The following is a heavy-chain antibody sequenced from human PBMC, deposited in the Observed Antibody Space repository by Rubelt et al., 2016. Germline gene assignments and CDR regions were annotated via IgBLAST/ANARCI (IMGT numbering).Heavy chain of an antibody. V-gene: IGHV1-18*01. J-gene: IGHJ4*02. Sequence: QVQLVQSGAEVKEPGASVRVSCKASGYTFTTYGIGWVRQAPGQGLEWMGWISAYNDNTNYAQKFQGRVTMTTDTATNTVDMELRSLTSDDTAVYYCVRDQVGSTPDYWGQGTLVIVSS. CDR1: GYTFTTYG. D-gene: IGHD5/OR15-5a*01. CDR3: VRDQVGSTPDY. CDR2: ISAYNDNT.